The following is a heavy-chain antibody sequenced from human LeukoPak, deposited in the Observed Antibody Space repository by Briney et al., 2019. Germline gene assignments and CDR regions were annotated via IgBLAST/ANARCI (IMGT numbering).Heavy chain of an antibody. V-gene: IGHV3-48*03. Sequence: GGSLGLSCAASGFTFSSYEMNWVRQAPGKGLEWVSYISSSGGTMYYADSVKGRFTISRDNAKNSLYLQMNSLRAEDTAVYYCAMATWVGGLDYWGQGTLVTVSS. CDR1: GFTFSSYE. J-gene: IGHJ4*02. CDR2: ISSSGGTM. CDR3: AMATWVGGLDY. D-gene: IGHD1-26*01.